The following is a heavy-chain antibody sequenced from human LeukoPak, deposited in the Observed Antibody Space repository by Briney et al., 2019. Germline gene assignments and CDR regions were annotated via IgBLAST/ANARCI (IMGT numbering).Heavy chain of an antibody. CDR3: ARNPERKYWFDP. J-gene: IGHJ5*02. CDR1: GFTFNSHA. CDR2: ISWDGNIE. V-gene: IGHV3-30-3*01. Sequence: PGGSLRLSCSASGFTFNSHAVHWIRQAPGKGLEWVAFISWDGNIEHYADSVKGRFTISRDNPKNTLYLHLDNLRADDTAMYYCARNPERKYWFDPWGQGSLVTVSS.